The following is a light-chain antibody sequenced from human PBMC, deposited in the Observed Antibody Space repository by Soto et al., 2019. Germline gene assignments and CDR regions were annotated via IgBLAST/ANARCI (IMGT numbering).Light chain of an antibody. CDR2: DTS. Sequence: EFVLTQTPGTLSLSPGERATRSCRARQSLAPSLLASYPPKPGQPPRLLIYDTSSRATGTPDRFSGSRSGPDSTLTIRRLEPEDFAVFYCQQYGTSEIIFGQGPPLE. CDR1: QSLAPSL. J-gene: IGKJ5*01. V-gene: IGKV3-20*01. CDR3: QQYGTSEII.